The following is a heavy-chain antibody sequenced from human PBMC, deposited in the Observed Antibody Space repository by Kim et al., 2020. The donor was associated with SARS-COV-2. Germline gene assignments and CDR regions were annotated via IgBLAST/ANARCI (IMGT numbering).Heavy chain of an antibody. CDR3: ARAGIDSSGYFHS. J-gene: IGHJ5*02. D-gene: IGHD3-22*01. V-gene: IGHV3-74*01. Sequence: YADSVKGRVTISRDNAKNTLDLQMNSVRAEDTAVYYCARAGIDSSGYFHSWGQGTLVTVSA.